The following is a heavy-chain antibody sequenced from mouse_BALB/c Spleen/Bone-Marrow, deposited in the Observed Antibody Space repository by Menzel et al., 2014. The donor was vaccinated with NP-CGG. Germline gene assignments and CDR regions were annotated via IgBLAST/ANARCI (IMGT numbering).Heavy chain of an antibody. Sequence: DVQLVESGGGLVQPGGSLRLSCATSGFTFTDYYMSWVRQPPGKALEWLVFIKNKANGYTTEYSASVKGRFTTSRDNSQSILYLQMNTLRAEDSATYYCARDDAMDYWGQGTSVTVSS. CDR2: IKNKANGYTT. CDR3: ARDDAMDY. V-gene: IGHV7-3*02. J-gene: IGHJ4*01. CDR1: GFTFTDYY.